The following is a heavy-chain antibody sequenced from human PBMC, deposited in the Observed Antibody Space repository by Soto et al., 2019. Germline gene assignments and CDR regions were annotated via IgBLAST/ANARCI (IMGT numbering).Heavy chain of an antibody. D-gene: IGHD3-16*01. J-gene: IGHJ4*02. CDR1: GGSFSGYY. CDR3: ARVSAPLITLLRESYYVDY. Sequence: QVHLQQWGAGLLQPSETLSLTCAVYGGSFSGYYCIWIRQPPGKGLELIGEINHSGSTNYNPSLKIRVTISLDTSQNQFTLNLNSVTAADTALYYCARVSAPLITLLRESYYVDYGSQGTLVTVSS. V-gene: IGHV4-34*01. CDR2: INHSGST.